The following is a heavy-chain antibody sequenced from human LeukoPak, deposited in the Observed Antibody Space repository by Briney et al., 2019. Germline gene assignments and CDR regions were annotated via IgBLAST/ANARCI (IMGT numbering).Heavy chain of an antibody. D-gene: IGHD1-26*01. Sequence: SETLSLTCTVSGGSISSISYYWGWIRQPPGKGLEWIGSSYYRWSTYYNPSLKSRVTISVDTSKNRFSLKLSSVTAADTAVYYCARADPASYPPYYYYYYMDVWGKGTTVTVSS. CDR2: SYYRWST. V-gene: IGHV4-39*07. J-gene: IGHJ6*03. CDR3: ARADPASYPPYYYYYYMDV. CDR1: GGSISSISYY.